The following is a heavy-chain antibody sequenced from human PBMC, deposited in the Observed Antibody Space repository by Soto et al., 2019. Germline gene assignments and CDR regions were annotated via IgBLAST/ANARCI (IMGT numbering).Heavy chain of an antibody. D-gene: IGHD6-13*01. CDR3: ARGGIAAAAPPDY. V-gene: IGHV4-31*01. CDR2: IYYSGST. Sequence: QVQLQESGPGLVKPSQTLSLTCTVSGGSISSGGYYWSWIRQHPGKGLEWIGYIYYSGSTYYNPSLKSLVTTSVDTSKNQFALKLSSVTAADTAVYYCARGGIAAAAPPDYRGQGTLVTVDS. CDR1: GGSISSGGYY. J-gene: IGHJ4*02.